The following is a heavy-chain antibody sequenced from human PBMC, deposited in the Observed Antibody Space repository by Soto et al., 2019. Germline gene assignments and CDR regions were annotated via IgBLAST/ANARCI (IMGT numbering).Heavy chain of an antibody. Sequence: GGSLRLSCAASGFTFSSYAMSWVRQAPGKGLEWVSAISGSGGSTYYADSVKGRFTISRDNSKNTLYLQMSSLRAEDTVVYYCAKAGYCSGGSCHYFDYWGQGTLVTVSS. CDR1: GFTFSSYA. CDR3: AKAGYCSGGSCHYFDY. D-gene: IGHD2-15*01. V-gene: IGHV3-23*01. CDR2: ISGSGGST. J-gene: IGHJ4*02.